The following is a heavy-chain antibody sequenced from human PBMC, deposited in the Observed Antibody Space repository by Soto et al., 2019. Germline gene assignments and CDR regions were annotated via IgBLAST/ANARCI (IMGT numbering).Heavy chain of an antibody. D-gene: IGHD1-1*01. CDR1: TDPFNNYG. Sequence: GGSGKVSFKASTDPFNNYGIALVRQAPGQGLEWMGWISTYNGNTNTYHKKRFQGRFTMTSDSASNTAYMELRSLTPDDTAVYYCARGGQKTVYTSIGPWGQGTLVTVSS. V-gene: IGHV1-18*04. CDR3: ARGGQKTVYTSIGP. J-gene: IGHJ5*02. CDR2: ISTYNGNTNT.